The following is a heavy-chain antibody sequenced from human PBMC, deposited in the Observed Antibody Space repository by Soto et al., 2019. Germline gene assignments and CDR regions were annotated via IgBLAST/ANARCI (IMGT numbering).Heavy chain of an antibody. D-gene: IGHD5-18*01. V-gene: IGHV1-3*01. J-gene: IGHJ5*02. CDR2: INAGNGNT. CDR1: GYTFTSYA. Sequence: GASVKVSCKASGYTFTSYAMHWVRQAPGQGLEWMGWINAGNGNTKYSQKFQGRVTITRDTSASTAYMELSSLRSEDTAVYYCARDVAPVDTAMVKGWFDPWSQGTLVTVSS. CDR3: ARDVAPVDTAMVKGWFDP.